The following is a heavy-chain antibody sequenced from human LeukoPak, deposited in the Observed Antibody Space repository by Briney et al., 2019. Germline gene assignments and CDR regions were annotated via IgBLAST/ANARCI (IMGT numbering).Heavy chain of an antibody. D-gene: IGHD2-2*01. CDR2: ISWNSGSI. Sequence: GRSLRLSCAASGFTFDDYAMHWVRQAPGKGLEWVSGISWNSGSIGYADSVKGRFTISRDNAKNSLYLQMNSLRAEDTALYYCAKDIAKYQLLSRTYGMDVWGQGTTVTVSS. J-gene: IGHJ6*02. CDR1: GFTFDDYA. CDR3: AKDIAKYQLLSRTYGMDV. V-gene: IGHV3-9*01.